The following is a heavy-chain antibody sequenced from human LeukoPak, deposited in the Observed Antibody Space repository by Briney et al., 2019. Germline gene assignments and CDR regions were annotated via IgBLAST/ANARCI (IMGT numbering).Heavy chain of an antibody. J-gene: IGHJ6*03. Sequence: GASVKVSCKGSGYTFTNFDINWVRQATGQGLEWMGWMNPNSGNTGSAQKLQGRVTMAMTTSISTAYIELSSLRSEDTAVYYCARGPQWRGDSYYMDVWGRGATVTVSS. V-gene: IGHV1-8*01. D-gene: IGHD6-19*01. CDR1: GYTFTNFD. CDR2: MNPNSGNT. CDR3: ARGPQWRGDSYYMDV.